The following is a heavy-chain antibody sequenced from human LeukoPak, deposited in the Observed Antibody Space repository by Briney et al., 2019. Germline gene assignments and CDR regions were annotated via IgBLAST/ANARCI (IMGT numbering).Heavy chain of an antibody. Sequence: ASVKVSCKASGYTFTSYGISWVRQAPGQGLEWMGWVSAYADDTNYVQRFRGRITMTTDTSTSTAYMELRSLRSDDTAVYYCARDCIGXLGXDXXGQGXXVTV. J-gene: IGHJ4*02. CDR3: ARDCIGXLGXDX. CDR1: GYTFTSYG. V-gene: IGHV1-18*01. CDR2: VSAYADDT. D-gene: IGHD1-26*01.